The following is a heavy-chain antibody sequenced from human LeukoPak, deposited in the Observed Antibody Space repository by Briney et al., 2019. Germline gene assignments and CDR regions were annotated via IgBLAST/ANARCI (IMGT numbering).Heavy chain of an antibody. V-gene: IGHV4-34*01. CDR3: ARAVNYCSSTSCSPYTFDY. CDR2: INHSGST. D-gene: IGHD2-2*01. Sequence: SETLSLTCAVCGGSFSGYYWSWIRQPPGKGLEWIGEINHSGSTNYNPSLKSRVTISVDTSKNQFSLKLSSVTAADTAVYYCARAVNYCSSTSCSPYTFDYWGQGTLVTVSS. J-gene: IGHJ4*02. CDR1: GGSFSGYY.